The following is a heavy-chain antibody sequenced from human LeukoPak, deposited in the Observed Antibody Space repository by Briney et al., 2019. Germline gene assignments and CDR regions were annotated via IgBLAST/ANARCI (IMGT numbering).Heavy chain of an antibody. CDR1: RFTFSSYE. V-gene: IGHV3-30*02. D-gene: IGHD3-10*01. J-gene: IGHJ5*02. CDR3: AKDYSKTSYYGSGTYYRPNWFDP. Sequence: GGSLRLSCAASRFTFSSYEMNWVRQAPGKGLEWVAFVRYDGSNKYYADSVKGRFTISRDNSKNTLYLQMNSLRAEDTAVYYCAKDYSKTSYYGSGTYYRPNWFDPWGQGTLVTVSS. CDR2: VRYDGSNK.